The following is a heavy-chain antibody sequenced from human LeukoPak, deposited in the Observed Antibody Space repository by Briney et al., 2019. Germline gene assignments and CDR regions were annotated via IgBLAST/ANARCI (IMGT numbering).Heavy chain of an antibody. CDR3: ARLLSRGYSYGPGHYGMDV. Sequence: GRSLRLSCAASGFTFSSYAMHWVRQAPGKGLEWVAVISYDGSNKYYADSVKGRFTISRDNSKNTLYLQMNSLRAEDTAVYYCARLLSRGYSYGPGHYGMDVWGQGTTVTVSS. D-gene: IGHD5-18*01. CDR2: ISYDGSNK. J-gene: IGHJ6*02. V-gene: IGHV3-30-3*01. CDR1: GFTFSSYA.